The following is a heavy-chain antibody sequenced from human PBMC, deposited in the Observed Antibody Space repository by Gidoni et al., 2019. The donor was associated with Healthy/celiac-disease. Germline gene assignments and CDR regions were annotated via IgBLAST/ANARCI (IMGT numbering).Heavy chain of an antibody. CDR1: GFSLSTSGVG. CDR3: AHISRGYGGNWFDP. CDR2: IYWNDDK. V-gene: IGHV2-5*01. Sequence: QITLKESGPTLVKPTQTLTLTCTFSGFSLSTSGVGVGWIRQPPGKALEWLALIYWNDDKRYSPSLKSRLTITKDTSKNQVVLTMTNMDPVDTATYYCAHISRGYGGNWFDPWGQGTLVTVSS. D-gene: IGHD6-25*01. J-gene: IGHJ5*02.